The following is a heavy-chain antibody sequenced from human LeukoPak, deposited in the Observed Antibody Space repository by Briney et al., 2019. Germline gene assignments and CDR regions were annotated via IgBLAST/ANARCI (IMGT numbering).Heavy chain of an antibody. CDR3: ARDLSGYVIPRGAFDI. Sequence: SETLSLTCAVYGGSFSGYYWSWIRQPPGKGLEWSGEINHSGSTNYNPSIKSRVTIQVDTSKIQFSLKLSSVTAADTAVYYCARDLSGYVIPRGAFDIWGQARMVSVSS. CDR2: INHSGST. D-gene: IGHD5-12*01. V-gene: IGHV4-34*01. CDR1: GGSFSGYY. J-gene: IGHJ3*02.